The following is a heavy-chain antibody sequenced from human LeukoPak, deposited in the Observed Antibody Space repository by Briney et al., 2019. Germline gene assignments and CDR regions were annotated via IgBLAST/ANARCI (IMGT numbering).Heavy chain of an antibody. V-gene: IGHV3-30*18. D-gene: IGHD4-17*01. CDR2: ISYDGSNK. Sequence: GGSLRLSCAASGFPFSRYDMHWVRQAPGKGLEWVAVISYDGSNKYYADSVKGRFTISRDNSKNTLYLQMNSLRAEDTAVYYCAKDVVGDYVYFVGLLDYWGQGTLVTVSS. J-gene: IGHJ4*02. CDR3: AKDVVGDYVYFVGLLDY. CDR1: GFPFSRYD.